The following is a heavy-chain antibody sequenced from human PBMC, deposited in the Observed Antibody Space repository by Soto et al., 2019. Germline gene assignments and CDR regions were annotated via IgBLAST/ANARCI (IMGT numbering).Heavy chain of an antibody. V-gene: IGHV4-4*07. CDR1: GGSISKFY. Sequence: QVQLQESGPGVVKPSETLSLSCSISGGSISKFYWNWIRKTAGKGLEWMGRVYATGTTDYNPSLPSRVTMSVDISKKTFSLRLTSVTAADTGVYYCVRGGTKTLRDWFDPWGQGKLVTVSS. D-gene: IGHD1-1*01. J-gene: IGHJ5*02. CDR2: VYATGTT. CDR3: VRGGTKTLRDWFDP.